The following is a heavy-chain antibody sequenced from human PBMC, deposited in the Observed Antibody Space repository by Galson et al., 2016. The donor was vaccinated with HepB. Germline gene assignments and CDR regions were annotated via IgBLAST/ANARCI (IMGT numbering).Heavy chain of an antibody. J-gene: IGHJ4*02. CDR2: ISYDGSHK. Sequence: SLRLSCAASGFSFDTSEMNWVRQAPGKGLEWVAVISYDGSHKYYAASVKGRFTISRDNSKNTLSLQMNSLRAEDTAVYYCAKNDILAGYSAFDYWGQGTLVTVSS. CDR1: GFSFDTSE. V-gene: IGHV3-30*18. CDR3: AKNDILAGYSAFDY. D-gene: IGHD3-9*01.